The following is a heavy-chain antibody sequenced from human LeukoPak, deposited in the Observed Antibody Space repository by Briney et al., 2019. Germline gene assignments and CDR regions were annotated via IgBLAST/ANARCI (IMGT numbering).Heavy chain of an antibody. J-gene: IGHJ4*02. Sequence: VASVKVSCKASGYTFTSYYMHWVRQAPGQGLEWMGIINPSGGSTSYAQKFQGRVTMTRDTSTSTVYMELSSLRSEDTAVYYCARVVGYCSSTSCPTGYWGQGTLVTVSS. CDR2: INPSGGST. D-gene: IGHD2-2*01. CDR1: GYTFTSYY. V-gene: IGHV1-46*01. CDR3: ARVVGYCSSTSCPTGY.